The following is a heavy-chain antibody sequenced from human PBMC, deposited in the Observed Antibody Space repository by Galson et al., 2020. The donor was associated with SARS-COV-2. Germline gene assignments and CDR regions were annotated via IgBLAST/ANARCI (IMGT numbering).Heavy chain of an antibody. V-gene: IGHV3-15*01. CDR3: ITSLTWFYAGGMDV. J-gene: IGHJ6*02. CDR1: GFSLTNVY. CDR2: IKSKTDGGTI. Sequence: AGGSLRLSCTASGFSLTNVYMSWVRQAAGKGLEWVGRIKSKTDGGTIDHAAPVKGRFTISRDDSQNTLYLQMNSLKTEDTAVYYCITSLTWFYAGGMDVWGQGTTVTVSS. D-gene: IGHD3-10*01.